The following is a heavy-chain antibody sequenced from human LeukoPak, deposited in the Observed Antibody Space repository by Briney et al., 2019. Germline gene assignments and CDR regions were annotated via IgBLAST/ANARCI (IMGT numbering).Heavy chain of an antibody. D-gene: IGHD3-10*01. CDR3: ARVPVLLWFGEPHSYFDY. CDR2: NSAYNGNT. CDR1: GYTFTSYG. V-gene: IGHV1-18*04. Sequence: ASVKVSCKASGYTFTSYGISWVRQAPGQGLEWMGWNSAYNGNTNYAQKLQGRVTMTTDTSTSAAYMELRSLRSDDTAVYYCARVPVLLWFGEPHSYFDYWGQGTLVTVSS. J-gene: IGHJ4*02.